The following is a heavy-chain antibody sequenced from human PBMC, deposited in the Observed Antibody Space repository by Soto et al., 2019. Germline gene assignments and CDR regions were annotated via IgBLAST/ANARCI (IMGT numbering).Heavy chain of an antibody. CDR3: AKALPNDYDFWSGYWFDP. V-gene: IGHV3-23*01. CDR1: GFTFSSYA. J-gene: IGHJ5*02. CDR2: ISGSGGST. Sequence: PGGSLRLSCAASGFTFSSYAIIFCRQSPFKWREWVSAISGSGGSTYYADSVKGRFTISRDNSKNTLYLQMNSLRAEDTAVYYCAKALPNDYDFWSGYWFDPWGQGTLVTVSS. D-gene: IGHD3-3*01.